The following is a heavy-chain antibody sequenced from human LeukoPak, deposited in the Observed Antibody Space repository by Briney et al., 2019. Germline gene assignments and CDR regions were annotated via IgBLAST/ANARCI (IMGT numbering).Heavy chain of an antibody. CDR1: GGSISSGGYY. J-gene: IGHJ4*02. Sequence: PSRTLSLTCTVSGGSISSGGYYWSWIRQHPGKGLEWIGYIYYSGSTYYNPSLKSRVTMSEHTSKNQFSLRLSSVTAADTAVYYCASQRGYSYGPDYYFDYWGRGTLVTVSS. CDR2: IYYSGST. CDR3: ASQRGYSYGPDYYFDY. D-gene: IGHD5-18*01. V-gene: IGHV4-31*03.